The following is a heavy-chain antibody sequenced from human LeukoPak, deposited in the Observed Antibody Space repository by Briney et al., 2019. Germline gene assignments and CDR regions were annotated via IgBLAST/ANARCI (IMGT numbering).Heavy chain of an antibody. CDR3: AKSLAAARDY. J-gene: IGHJ4*02. D-gene: IGHD6-13*01. Sequence: GGSLRLSCAASGFTFASCAMSWVRQAPGKRLEWVSSISSSGGSTYYADSVKGRFTISRDNSKNTLYLQVNSLRAEDTAVYYCAKSLAAARDYWGQGTLVTVSS. CDR2: ISSSGGST. V-gene: IGHV3-23*01. CDR1: GFTFASCA.